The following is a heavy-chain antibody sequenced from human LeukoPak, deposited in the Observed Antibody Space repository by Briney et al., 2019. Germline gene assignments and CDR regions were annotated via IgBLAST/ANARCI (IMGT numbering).Heavy chain of an antibody. Sequence: SETLSLTCTVSGGSVSSGSYYWSWIRQPPGKGLEWIGYIYYSGSTNCNPSLKSRVTISVDTSKNQFSLKLSSVTAADTAVYYCARERDYSGIDYWGQGTLVTVSS. CDR2: IYYSGST. D-gene: IGHD5-12*01. J-gene: IGHJ4*02. V-gene: IGHV4-61*01. CDR3: ARERDYSGIDY. CDR1: GGSVSSGSYY.